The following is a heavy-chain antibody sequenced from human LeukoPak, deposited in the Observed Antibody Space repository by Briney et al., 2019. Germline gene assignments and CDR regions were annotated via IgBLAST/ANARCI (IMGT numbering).Heavy chain of an antibody. Sequence: SETLSLTCAVYGGSFSGYYWSWIRQPPGKGLEWIGEINHSGSTNYNPSLKSRVTISVDTSKNQFSLKLSSVTAADTAVYYCARYYDYVWGSYRHNWFDPWGQGTLVTVSS. J-gene: IGHJ5*02. CDR3: ARYYDYVWGSYRHNWFDP. D-gene: IGHD3-16*02. V-gene: IGHV4-34*01. CDR1: GGSFSGYY. CDR2: INHSGST.